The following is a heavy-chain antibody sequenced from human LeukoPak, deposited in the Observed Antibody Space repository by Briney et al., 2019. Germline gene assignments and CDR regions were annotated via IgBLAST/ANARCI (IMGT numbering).Heavy chain of an antibody. CDR3: ASRDYFDY. J-gene: IGHJ4*02. Sequence: GGSLRLSCAVSGFTFSTKSMNWVRQAPGKGQEWVSYITADSGTTYYADSVKGRFTISRDNAKNSLYLQMNSLRDEDTAVYYCASRDYFDYWGQGTLVTVSS. CDR1: GFTFSTKS. CDR2: ITADSGTT. V-gene: IGHV3-48*02.